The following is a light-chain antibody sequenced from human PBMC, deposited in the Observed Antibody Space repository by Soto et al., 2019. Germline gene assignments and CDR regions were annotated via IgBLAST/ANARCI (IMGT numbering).Light chain of an antibody. Sequence: EIVLTQSPGTLSLSPGERATLSCRASQSVSSSYLAWYQQKPGQAPRLLIYGASSRATGIPDRFSGSGSGTDFTLTISILEPDDFAVYYCQQYGSSPWKFGQGTKV. CDR2: GAS. J-gene: IGKJ1*01. CDR3: QQYGSSPWK. V-gene: IGKV3-20*01. CDR1: QSVSSSY.